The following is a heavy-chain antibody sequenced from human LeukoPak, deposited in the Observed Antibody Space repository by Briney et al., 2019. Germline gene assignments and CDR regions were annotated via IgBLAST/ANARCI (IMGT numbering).Heavy chain of an antibody. D-gene: IGHD3-10*01. J-gene: IGHJ4*02. CDR3: ARHFGSGSHYFDY. CDR1: GYSISSGYY. Sequence: SETLSLTCTVSGYSISSGYYWGWIRQPPGKGLEWIGEINHSGSTNYNPSLKSRVTISVDTSKNQFSLKLSSVTAADTAVYYCARHFGSGSHYFDYWGQGTLVTVSS. V-gene: IGHV4-38-2*02. CDR2: INHSGST.